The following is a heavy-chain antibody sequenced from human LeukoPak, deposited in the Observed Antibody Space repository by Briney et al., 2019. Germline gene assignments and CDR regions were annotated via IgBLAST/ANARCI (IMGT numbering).Heavy chain of an antibody. J-gene: IGHJ3*02. CDR3: ARKYYYDSSGSDALDI. D-gene: IGHD3-22*01. Sequence: GGSLRLSCAASGFTFSSYGMHWVRQAPGKGLEWVAVIWYDGSNKYYADSVKGRFTISRDNSQNTLYLQMNSLRAEDTSVYYCARKYYYDSSGSDALDIWGQGTMVTVSS. CDR2: IWYDGSNK. CDR1: GFTFSSYG. V-gene: IGHV3-33*01.